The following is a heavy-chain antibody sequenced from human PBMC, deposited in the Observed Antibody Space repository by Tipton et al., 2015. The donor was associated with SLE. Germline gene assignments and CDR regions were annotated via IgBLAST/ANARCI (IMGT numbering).Heavy chain of an antibody. Sequence: TLSLTCTVSGYSISSGYFWGWIRQPPGKGLEWIGSIYHSGNYYNPSLKSRVTLSVDTSKNQFSLKLSSVTAADTAVYYCARLIGPSPTGYSTTDYWGQGTLVTVSS. J-gene: IGHJ4*02. CDR1: GYSISSGYF. V-gene: IGHV4-38-2*02. CDR3: ARLIGPSPTGYSTTDY. D-gene: IGHD6-13*01. CDR2: IYHSGN.